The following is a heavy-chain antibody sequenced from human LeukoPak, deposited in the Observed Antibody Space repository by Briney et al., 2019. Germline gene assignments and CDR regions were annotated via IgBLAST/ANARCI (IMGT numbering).Heavy chain of an antibody. D-gene: IGHD3-9*01. CDR1: GGTFISYA. Sequence: SVTVSFMASGGTFISYAISWVRQAPGQGLEWMGGIIPIFGTANYAQKFQGRVTVTADESTSTAYMELSSLRSEVTVVYYCARGVRELRYGDWLFNWGQGTLVTVSS. CDR2: IIPIFGTA. J-gene: IGHJ4*02. CDR3: ARGVRELRYGDWLFN. V-gene: IGHV1-69*13.